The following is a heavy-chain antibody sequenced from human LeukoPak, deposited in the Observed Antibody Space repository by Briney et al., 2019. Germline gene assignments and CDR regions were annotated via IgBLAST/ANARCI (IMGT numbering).Heavy chain of an antibody. CDR3: ARSTVDTAMVSPRSFDY. V-gene: IGHV1-69*13. CDR1: GGTFSSYA. D-gene: IGHD5-18*01. CDR2: IIPIFGTA. J-gene: IGHJ4*02. Sequence: SVKVSCKASGGTFSSYAISWVRQAPGQGLEWMGGIIPIFGTANYAQECQGRITIIEDESTSSADMELSSLRSEDTAVYYCARSTVDTAMVSPRSFDYWGQGTLVTVSS.